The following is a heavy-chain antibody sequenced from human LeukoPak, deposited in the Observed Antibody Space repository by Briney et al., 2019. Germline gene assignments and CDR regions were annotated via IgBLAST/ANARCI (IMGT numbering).Heavy chain of an antibody. J-gene: IGHJ4*02. CDR1: GYTFTDFW. D-gene: IGHD6-19*01. CDR3: ARDAAVVGQGSEY. CDR2: IDPNTGDR. V-gene: IGHV1-2*06. Sequence: ASVKVSCKASGYTFTDFWIHWVRQAPGQGLEWVGRIDPNTGDRQYAQKFQWKVTMTRDTSTDTAYMELFGLITDDTAVYYCARDAAVVGQGSEYWGQGTLVTVSS.